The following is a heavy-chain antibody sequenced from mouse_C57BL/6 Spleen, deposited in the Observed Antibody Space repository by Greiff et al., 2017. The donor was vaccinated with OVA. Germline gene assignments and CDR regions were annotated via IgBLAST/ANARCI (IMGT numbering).Heavy chain of an antibody. D-gene: IGHD1-1*01. CDR2: INPNNGGT. Sequence: EVKLVESGPELVKPGASVKMSCKASGYTFTDYNMHWVKQSHGKSLEWIGYINPNNGGTSYNQKFKGKATLTVNKSSSTAYMELRSLTSEDSAVYYCATHYYGSKYYFDYWGQGTTLTVSS. CDR1: GYTFTDYN. CDR3: ATHYYGSKYYFDY. J-gene: IGHJ2*01. V-gene: IGHV1-22*01.